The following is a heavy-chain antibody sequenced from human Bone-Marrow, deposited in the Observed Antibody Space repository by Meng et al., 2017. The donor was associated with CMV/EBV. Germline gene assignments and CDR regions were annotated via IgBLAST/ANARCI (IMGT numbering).Heavy chain of an antibody. V-gene: IGHV1-69*05. Sequence: SVKVSCKASGGTFRNHSISWVRQAPGQGLEWMGGIPIVGAPYYSEKFQGRLTITTDDSTNTAYMELSSLRSEDTAVYYCATPYYDILTGYWGEYYYGMDVWGQGTTVTVSS. D-gene: IGHD3-9*01. CDR3: ATPYYDILTGYWGEYYYGMDV. CDR1: GGTFRNHS. CDR2: IPIVGAP. J-gene: IGHJ6*02.